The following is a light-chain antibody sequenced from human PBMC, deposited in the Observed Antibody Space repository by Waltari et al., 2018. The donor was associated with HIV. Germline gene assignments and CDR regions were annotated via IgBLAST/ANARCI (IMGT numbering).Light chain of an antibody. V-gene: IGLV1-44*01. CDR3: SAWDDTLHVV. J-gene: IGLJ3*02. CDR2: RSH. CDR1: NSDIGVNT. Sequence: QSVLTQPPSVSGLPGQKVTISCSGSNSDIGVNTVNWYQHFPGRAPKLVAYRSHQRPSGVPDRFSGSKSGISASLAINGVQAEDEATYFCSAWDDTLHVVFGGGTKLTVL.